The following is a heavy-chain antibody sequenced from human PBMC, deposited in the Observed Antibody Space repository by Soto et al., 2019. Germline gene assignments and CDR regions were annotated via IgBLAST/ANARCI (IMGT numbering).Heavy chain of an antibody. J-gene: IGHJ3*02. Sequence: SETLSLTCTVSGGSISSGAHYWSWIRQHPGKGLEWIGYIHYSGSTYYNPSLRSRISISVDTSNNQFSLKLSSVTAADTALYYCARLRYCSSSSCYTYAFDIWGQGTMVTVSS. D-gene: IGHD2-2*02. CDR3: ARLRYCSSSSCYTYAFDI. CDR2: IHYSGST. V-gene: IGHV4-31*03. CDR1: GGSISSGAHY.